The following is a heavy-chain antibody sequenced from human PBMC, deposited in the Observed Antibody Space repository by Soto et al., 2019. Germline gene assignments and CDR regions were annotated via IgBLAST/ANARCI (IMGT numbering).Heavy chain of an antibody. V-gene: IGHV3-48*03. CDR3: ASKIVTPGYHYYDY. D-gene: IGHD3-9*01. CDR1: GFSFSSCE. CDR2: ISGSGTST. J-gene: IGHJ4*02. Sequence: GGALRLSCAASGFSFSSCEMSWVRQAPGKGLEWVSYISGSGTSTQYSDSVKGRFTISRDNAKNSLHLQMNSLGAEDTAVYYCASKIVTPGYHYYDYWGQGTLVTVSS.